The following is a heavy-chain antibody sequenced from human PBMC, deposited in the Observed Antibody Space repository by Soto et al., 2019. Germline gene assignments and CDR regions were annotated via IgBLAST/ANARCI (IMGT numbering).Heavy chain of an antibody. CDR2: ISSSGSTI. J-gene: IGHJ5*02. CDR3: ARDSPSWFDP. CDR1: GFTFSSYE. V-gene: IGHV3-48*03. Sequence: EVQLVESGGGLVQPGGSLRLSCAASGFTFSSYEMNWVHQAPGKGLEWVSYISSSGSTIYYADSVKGRFTISRDNAKNSLYLQMNSLRAEDTAVYYCARDSPSWFDPWGQGTLVTVSS.